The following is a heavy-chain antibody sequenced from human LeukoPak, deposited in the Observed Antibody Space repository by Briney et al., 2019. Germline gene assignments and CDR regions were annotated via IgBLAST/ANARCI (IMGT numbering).Heavy chain of an antibody. CDR3: ARSRRFGQQLKGGMDV. D-gene: IGHD6-13*01. V-gene: IGHV1-18*01. CDR1: GYTFTSYG. J-gene: IGHJ6*02. Sequence: GASVKVSCKASGYTFTSYGISWVRQAPGQGLEWMGWISAYNGNTNYAQKLQGRVTMTTDTSTSTAYMELRSLRSEDTAVYYCARSRRFGQQLKGGMDVWGQGTTVTVSS. CDR2: ISAYNGNT.